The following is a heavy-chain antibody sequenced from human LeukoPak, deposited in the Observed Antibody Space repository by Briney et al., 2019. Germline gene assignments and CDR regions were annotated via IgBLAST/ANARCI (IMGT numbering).Heavy chain of an antibody. CDR1: GVSMSSYY. Sequence: SETLSLTCTVSGVSMSSYYGSWIRQPPGKGLEWIGYIYYSGSTNYNPSLKSRVTMSVDMSKNQFSLRLSSVTAADTAVYYCARRMRRDGSHTYYFDYWGQGTLVTVSS. J-gene: IGHJ4*02. CDR2: IYYSGST. D-gene: IGHD5-24*01. V-gene: IGHV4-59*08. CDR3: ARRMRRDGSHTYYFDY.